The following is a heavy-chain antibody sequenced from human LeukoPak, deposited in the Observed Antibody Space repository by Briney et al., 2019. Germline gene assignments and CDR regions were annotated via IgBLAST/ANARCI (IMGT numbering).Heavy chain of an antibody. Sequence: VASVKVSCKASGGTFSSYAISWVRQAPGQGLEWMGGIIPIFGTANYAQKFQGRVTITADESTSTAYMELSSLRSEDTAVYYCSCGIALVSGYFDYWGQGTLVTVSS. V-gene: IGHV1-69*13. CDR2: IIPIFGTA. J-gene: IGHJ4*02. CDR1: GGTFSSYA. CDR3: SCGIALVSGYFDY. D-gene: IGHD6-13*01.